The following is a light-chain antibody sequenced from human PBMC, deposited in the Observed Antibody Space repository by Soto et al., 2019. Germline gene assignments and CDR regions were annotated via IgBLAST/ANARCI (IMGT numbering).Light chain of an antibody. J-gene: IGKJ4*01. CDR2: AAS. Sequence: DTQLTQSPSFLSASVGDRVTITCRASQDVSRSLGWYQQKPGKAPRLLISAASTLHSGVPSRFSGSGSGTDFTLTISSLQPEDFATYYWQQLWTYPLTCGGGTKVEI. CDR1: QDVSRS. V-gene: IGKV1-9*01. CDR3: QQLWTYPLT.